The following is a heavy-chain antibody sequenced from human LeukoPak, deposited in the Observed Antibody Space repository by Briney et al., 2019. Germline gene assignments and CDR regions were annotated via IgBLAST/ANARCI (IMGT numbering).Heavy chain of an antibody. V-gene: IGHV3-33*01. CDR2: IWLDGSAE. CDR3: ARDLNREDFDY. Sequence: PGKSLRLSCAASGFSFSSYDMHWVRQAPGKGLEWVAIIWLDGSAEYYGDSVKGRFTVSRDNSKNTLYLQTDSLRVEDTAVYYCARDLNREDFDYWGQGTLVAVSS. J-gene: IGHJ4*02. CDR1: GFSFSSYD. D-gene: IGHD1-14*01.